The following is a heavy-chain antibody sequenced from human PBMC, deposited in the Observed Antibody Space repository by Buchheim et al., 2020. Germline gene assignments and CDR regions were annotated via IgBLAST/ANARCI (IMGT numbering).Heavy chain of an antibody. CDR1: GGSFSGYY. D-gene: IGHD3-10*01. Sequence: QVQLQQWGAGLLKPSETLSLTCAVYGGSFSGYYWSFIRQPPGKGLEWIGEINHSGSTNYNPSLKSRVTISVDTSKNQFSLKLSSVTAADTAVYYCAREVRVRGLIRHGRGAYYFVYWGQGTL. J-gene: IGHJ4*02. CDR3: AREVRVRGLIRHGRGAYYFVY. CDR2: INHSGST. V-gene: IGHV4-34*01.